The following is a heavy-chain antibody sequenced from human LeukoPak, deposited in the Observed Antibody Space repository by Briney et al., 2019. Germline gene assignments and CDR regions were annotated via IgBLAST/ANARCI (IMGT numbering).Heavy chain of an antibody. D-gene: IGHD3-22*01. CDR2: MWHDGGEK. V-gene: IGHV3-33*01. CDR1: GFTFSSYG. J-gene: IGHJ5*02. Sequence: GGSLRLSCAASGFTFSSYGMHWVRQAPGKGLEWVAVMWHDGGEKYYADSVKGRFTISRDNSKNTMYLQMNGLRAEDTAVYYCARGVYYDTSGLTWFDPGGQGTLVTVSS. CDR3: ARGVYYDTSGLTWFDP.